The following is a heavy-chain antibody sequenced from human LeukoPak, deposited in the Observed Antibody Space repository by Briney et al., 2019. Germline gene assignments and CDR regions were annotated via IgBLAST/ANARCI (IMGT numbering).Heavy chain of an antibody. Sequence: GRSLRLSCAASGFTFSSYTMHWVRQAPGKGLEWVAVISYDGSNKYYADSVKGRFTISRGTSKNTLYLQMNSLRAEDTAVYSCARAFYRFGVVTGWLDPWGQGTLVTVSS. V-gene: IGHV3-30*01. J-gene: IGHJ5*02. CDR3: ARAFYRFGVVTGWLDP. CDR1: GFTFSSYT. CDR2: ISYDGSNK. D-gene: IGHD3-3*01.